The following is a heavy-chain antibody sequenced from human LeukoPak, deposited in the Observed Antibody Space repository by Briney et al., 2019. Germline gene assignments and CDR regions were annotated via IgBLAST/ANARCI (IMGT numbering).Heavy chain of an antibody. D-gene: IGHD6-19*01. V-gene: IGHV3-23*01. J-gene: IGHJ4*02. Sequence: GGSLRLSCAASGFTFSSYAMSWVRQAPGKGLEWVSAISGSGGSTYYADSVKGRFTISRDNSKNTLYLQMNSLRAEDTAVYYCAKSREIAVAAPWTLDYWGQGTLVTVSS. CDR3: AKSREIAVAAPWTLDY. CDR2: ISGSGGST. CDR1: GFTFSSYA.